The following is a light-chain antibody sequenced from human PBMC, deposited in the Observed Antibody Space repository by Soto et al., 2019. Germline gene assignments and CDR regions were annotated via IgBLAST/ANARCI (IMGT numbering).Light chain of an antibody. CDR2: LNSDGSH. J-gene: IGLJ2*01. CDR3: QTWVTGIQV. CDR1: SGHSSYA. Sequence: QLVLTQSPSASASLGASVKLTCTLSSGHSSYAIAWHQQRPEKGPRYLMKLNSDGSHSKGDGIPDRFSGSSSGAERYLTISSLQSEDEADYYCQTWVTGIQVFGGGTKLTV. V-gene: IGLV4-69*01.